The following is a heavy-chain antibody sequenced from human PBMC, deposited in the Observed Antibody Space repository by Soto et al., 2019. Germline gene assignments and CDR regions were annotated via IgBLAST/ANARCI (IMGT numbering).Heavy chain of an antibody. CDR1: GGTFSSYA. J-gene: IGHJ4*02. CDR3: ARGCQGYMCLSYRSGDY. V-gene: IGHV1-69*01. CDR2: IIPIFGTA. D-gene: IGHD1-26*01. Sequence: QVQLVQSGAEVKKPGSSVKVSCKASGGTFSSYAISWVRQAPGQGLEWMGGIIPIFGTANYAQKLQGRVTITADESTSTAYRDLSSLRSEDTAVYYCARGCQGYMCLSYRSGDYLGQGTVVTVSS.